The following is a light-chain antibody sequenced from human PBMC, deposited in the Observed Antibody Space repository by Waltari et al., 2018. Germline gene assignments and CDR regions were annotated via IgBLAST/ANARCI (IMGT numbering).Light chain of an antibody. V-gene: IGLV2-14*01. CDR1: NSAAGGYNF. CDR2: DIS. J-gene: IGLJ1*01. CDR3: NSYSTSSTFV. Sequence: QSALTQPASVSGSPGQSITISCTGSNSAAGGYNFVSWYQQHPGKAPKLMIYDISNRPSGVSKRFSGSKAGNTASLTISGLQPEDAADYYCNSYSTSSTFVFGTGTRVTVL.